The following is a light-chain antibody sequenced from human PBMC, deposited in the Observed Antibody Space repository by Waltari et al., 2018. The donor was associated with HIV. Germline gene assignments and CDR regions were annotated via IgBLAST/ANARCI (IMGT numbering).Light chain of an antibody. Sequence: SAVTQPASVSGLPGQSITISCSGDDSDFGIDNFLSWYQQFPGAPPKVILYVVDSLSSGISHRFSGSTAANTASLTISALRAEDEGHYYRASFLGDNTIVFGGGTKVTVL. J-gene: IGLJ2*01. V-gene: IGLV2-14*03. CDR1: DSDFGIDNF. CDR2: VVD. CDR3: ASFLGDNTIV.